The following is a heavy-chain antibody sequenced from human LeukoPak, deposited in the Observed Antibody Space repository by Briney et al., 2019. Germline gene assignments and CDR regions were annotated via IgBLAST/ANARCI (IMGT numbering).Heavy chain of an antibody. V-gene: IGHV3-23*01. CDR3: ARSSTTVSGPY. J-gene: IGHJ4*02. CDR2: ISRSGGST. CDR1: GFTFSSYA. Sequence: GASLRLSCAASGFTFSSYAMSWVRQAPGKGLEWVSAISRSGGSTYYADSVKGRFTISRDNSKNTLYLQVNSLRAEDTAVYFCARSSTTVSGPYWGQGTLVTVSS. D-gene: IGHD4-11*01.